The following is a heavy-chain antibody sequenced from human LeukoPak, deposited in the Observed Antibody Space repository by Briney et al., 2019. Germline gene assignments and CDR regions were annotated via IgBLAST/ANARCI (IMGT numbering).Heavy chain of an antibody. D-gene: IGHD4-23*01. J-gene: IGHJ6*02. CDR1: GYTFTSYG. V-gene: IGHV1-18*01. Sequence: ASVKVSCKASGYTFTSYGISWVRQAPGQGLEWMGWISAYNGNTNYAQKLQGRVTMTTDTSTSTAYMELRSLRSDDTAVYYCARGPPGTVVPYYYYYGMDVWGQGTTVTVSS. CDR2: ISAYNGNT. CDR3: ARGPPGTVVPYYYYYGMDV.